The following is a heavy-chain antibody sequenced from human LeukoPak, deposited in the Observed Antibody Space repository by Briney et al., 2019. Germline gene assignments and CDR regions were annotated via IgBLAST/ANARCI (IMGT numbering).Heavy chain of an antibody. CDR2: ISGSGGST. CDR1: GFTFSSYA. J-gene: IGHJ4*02. Sequence: GGSLRLSCAASGFTFSSYAMHWVRQAPGKGLEWVSAISGSGGSTYYADSVKGRFTISRDNSKNTLYLQMNSLRAEDTAVYYCAKGHVTMIVVISPIDYWGQGTLVTVSS. V-gene: IGHV3-23*01. D-gene: IGHD3-22*01. CDR3: AKGHVTMIVVISPIDY.